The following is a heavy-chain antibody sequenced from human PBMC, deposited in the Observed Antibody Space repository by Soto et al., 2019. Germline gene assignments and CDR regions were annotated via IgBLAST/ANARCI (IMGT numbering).Heavy chain of an antibody. J-gene: IGHJ6*02. CDR3: ARGGLRYFVVDRYYYGMDV. CDR2: IIPILGIA. V-gene: IGHV1-69*02. CDR1: GGTFSSYT. D-gene: IGHD3-9*01. Sequence: QVQLVQSGAEVKKPGSSVKVSCKASGGTFSSYTISWVRQAPGQGLEWMGRIIPILGIANYAQKFQGRVTITADKSTSTAYMELSSLRSEDTAVYYCARGGLRYFVVDRYYYGMDVWGQGTTVTVSS.